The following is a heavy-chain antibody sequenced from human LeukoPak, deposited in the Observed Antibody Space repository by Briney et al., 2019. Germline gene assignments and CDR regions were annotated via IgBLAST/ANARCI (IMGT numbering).Heavy chain of an antibody. J-gene: IGHJ4*02. V-gene: IGHV4-59*01. CDR2: IYYSGST. D-gene: IGHD6-19*01. CDR3: ARVRYSSGWYLLAFDY. Sequence: PETLSLTCTVSGGSISSYYWSWIRQPPGKGLEWIGYIYYSGSTNYNPSLKSRVTISVDTSKNQFSLKLSSVTAADTAVYYCARVRYSSGWYLLAFDYWGQGTLVTVSS. CDR1: GGSISSYY.